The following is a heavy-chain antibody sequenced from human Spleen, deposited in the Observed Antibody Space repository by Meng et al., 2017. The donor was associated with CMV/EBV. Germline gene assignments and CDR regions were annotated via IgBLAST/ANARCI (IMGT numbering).Heavy chain of an antibody. CDR1: GFTFSSYG. D-gene: IGHD5-24*01. J-gene: IGHJ4*02. CDR3: AKSRDGYNHGLDF. V-gene: IGHV3-33*03. Sequence: GGSLRLSCAASGFTFSSYGMHWVRQAPGKGLEWVAVIFFDGSAEFYANSVKGRFTISRDKSKNTLYLQMTSLTAADTGVYYCAKSRDGYNHGLDFRGQGILVTVSS. CDR2: IFFDGSAE.